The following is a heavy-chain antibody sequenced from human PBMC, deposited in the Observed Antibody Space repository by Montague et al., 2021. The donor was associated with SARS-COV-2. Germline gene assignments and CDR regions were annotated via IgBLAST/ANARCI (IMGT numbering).Heavy chain of an antibody. CDR1: APWTETRNSG. D-gene: IGHD2-15*01. J-gene: IGHJ4*01. V-gene: IGHV4-39*01. Sequence: SETLSLTCSVPAPWTETRNSGAARKSKRPNSSHVWIWNILYSDKTYYNPFLQSRVKMSVDTSKNQFSLNLTSVTAADTATYYCANFTRVAATWGHGTLVTGSS. CDR3: ANFTRVAAT. CDR2: ILYSDKT.